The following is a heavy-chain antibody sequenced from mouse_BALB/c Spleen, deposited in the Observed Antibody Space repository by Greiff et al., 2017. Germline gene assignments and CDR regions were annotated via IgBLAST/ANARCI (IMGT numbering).Heavy chain of an antibody. CDR3: ARLDYGSSNFDY. J-gene: IGHJ2*01. V-gene: IGHV3-2*02. D-gene: IGHD1-1*01. CDR1: GYSITSDYA. CDR2: ISYSGST. Sequence: EVKLQESGPGLVKPSQSLSLTCTVTGYSITSDYAWNWIRQFPGNKLEWMGYISYSGSTSYNPSLKSRISITRDTSKNQFFLQLNSVTTEDTATYYCARLDYGSSNFDYWGQGTTLTVSS.